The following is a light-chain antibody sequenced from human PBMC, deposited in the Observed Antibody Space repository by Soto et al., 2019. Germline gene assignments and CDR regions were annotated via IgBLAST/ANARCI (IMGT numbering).Light chain of an antibody. Sequence: EIVMTQSPATLSVSPVERATLSCRASQSVSSNLAWYQQKPGQAPRLLIYGASTRATDVPARFSGSGSGTEFTLTISSLQSEDFAVYYCQQRGKWPSTFGPGTKVEMK. J-gene: IGKJ2*02. CDR2: GAS. V-gene: IGKV3-15*01. CDR1: QSVSSN. CDR3: QQRGKWPST.